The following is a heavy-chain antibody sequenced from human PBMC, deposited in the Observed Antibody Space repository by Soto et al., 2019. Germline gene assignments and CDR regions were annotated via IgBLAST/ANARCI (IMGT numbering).Heavy chain of an antibody. V-gene: IGHV4-59*01. Sequence: SETLSLTCTVSGGSISSYYWSWIRQPPGKGLEWIGYIYYSGSTNYNPSLKSRVTISVDTSKNQFSLKLSSVTAVDTAVYYCARDLRDPYYYYGMDVWGQGTTVTVSS. CDR1: GGSISSYY. CDR3: ARDLRDPYYYYGMDV. CDR2: IYYSGST. J-gene: IGHJ6*02.